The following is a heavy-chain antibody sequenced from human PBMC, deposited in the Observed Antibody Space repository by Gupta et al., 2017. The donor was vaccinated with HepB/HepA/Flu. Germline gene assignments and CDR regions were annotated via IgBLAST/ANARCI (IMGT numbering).Heavy chain of an antibody. CDR3: AGGLLDYGGNSVWYFDY. CDR1: GGSISSYY. J-gene: IGHJ4*02. D-gene: IGHD4-23*01. CDR2: IYTSGST. Sequence: QVQLQESGPGLVKPSETLSLTCTVSGGSISSYYWSWIRQPAGKGLEWIGRIYTSGSTNYNPSLKSRVTMSVDTSKNQFSLKLSSVTAADTAVYYCAGGLLDYGGNSVWYFDYWGQGTLVTVSS. V-gene: IGHV4-4*07.